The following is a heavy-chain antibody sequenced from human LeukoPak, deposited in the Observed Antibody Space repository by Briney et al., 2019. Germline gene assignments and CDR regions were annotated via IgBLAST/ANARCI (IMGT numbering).Heavy chain of an antibody. CDR1: GYSISSGYY. V-gene: IGHV4-38-2*02. CDR2: IYYSGST. J-gene: IGHJ4*02. CDR3: ATGYGDFRVEGRYFYS. Sequence: KPSETLSLTCTVSGYSISSGYYWGWIRQPPGEGLEWIGSIYYSGSTNYNPSLRSRVTISIDTSKKHFFLKLKSVTAADTAVYYCATGYGDFRVEGRYFYSWGQGTLVTVSS. D-gene: IGHD4-17*01.